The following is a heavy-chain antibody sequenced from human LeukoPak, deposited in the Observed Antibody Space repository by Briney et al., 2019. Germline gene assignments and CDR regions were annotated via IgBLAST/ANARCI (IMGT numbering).Heavy chain of an antibody. CDR2: INWNGGST. J-gene: IGHJ3*02. CDR3: AREKRYCSGGSCKRDAFDI. Sequence: GGSLRLSCAASGFIFSSYWMYWVRQAPGKGLEWVSGINWNGGSTGYADSVKGRFTISRDNAKNSLYMQMNSLRAEDTALYHCAREKRYCSGGSCKRDAFDIWGQGTMVTVSS. D-gene: IGHD2-15*01. CDR1: GFIFSSYW. V-gene: IGHV3-20*01.